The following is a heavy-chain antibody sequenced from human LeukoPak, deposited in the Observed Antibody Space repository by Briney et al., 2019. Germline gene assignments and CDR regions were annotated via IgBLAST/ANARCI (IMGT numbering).Heavy chain of an antibody. CDR1: GLTFSVST. D-gene: IGHD6-25*01. CDR3: THPAYYYNVDV. CDR2: IKTKADNYAT. J-gene: IGHJ6*04. V-gene: IGHV3-73*01. Sequence: GGSLRLSCSASGLTFSVSTIHWVRQASGKGLEWVGRIKTKADNYATAYAASVKGRFTISRDDSTNTAYLQMNSLKTEDTAVYYCTHPAYYYNVDVWGKGTTVTVSS.